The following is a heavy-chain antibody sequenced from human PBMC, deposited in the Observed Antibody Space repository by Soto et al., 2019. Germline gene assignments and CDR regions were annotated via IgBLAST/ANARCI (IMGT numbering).Heavy chain of an antibody. CDR2: IRSKAYGGTT. Sequence: PGGSLRLSCTASGFTFGDYAMSWFRQAPGKGLEWVGFIRSKAYGGTTEYAASVKGRFTISRDDSKSIAYLQMNSLKTEDTAVYYCTNTRGGSSRYDYWGQGTLVTVSS. J-gene: IGHJ4*02. CDR1: GFTFGDYA. CDR3: TNTRGGSSRYDY. D-gene: IGHD6-13*01. V-gene: IGHV3-49*03.